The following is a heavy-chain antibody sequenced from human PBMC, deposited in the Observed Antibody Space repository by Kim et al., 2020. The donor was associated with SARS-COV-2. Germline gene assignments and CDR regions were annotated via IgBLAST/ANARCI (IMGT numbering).Heavy chain of an antibody. CDR3: VKETVTTRVVY. D-gene: IGHD4-17*01. CDR2: T. Sequence: TYYADSVKGRFTISRDNSKNTLYLQMSSLRAEDTAVYYCVKETVTTRVVYWGQGTLVTVSS. J-gene: IGHJ4*02. V-gene: IGHV3-64D*09.